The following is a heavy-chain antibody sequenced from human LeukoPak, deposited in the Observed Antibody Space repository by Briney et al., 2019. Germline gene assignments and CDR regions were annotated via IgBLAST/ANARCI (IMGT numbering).Heavy chain of an antibody. CDR1: GGYISSYY. V-gene: IGHV4-59*01. CDR3: ATLHYDFWSGYCRGWFGP. Sequence: ASQTLSLTCTVSGGYISSYYWSWIRQPPGKGLEWIGYIYYSGSTNYNPSLKSRVTISVDTSKNQFSLKLSSVTAADTAVYYCATLHYDFWSGYCRGWFGPWGQGTLVTVPS. CDR2: IYYSGST. D-gene: IGHD3-3*01. J-gene: IGHJ5*02.